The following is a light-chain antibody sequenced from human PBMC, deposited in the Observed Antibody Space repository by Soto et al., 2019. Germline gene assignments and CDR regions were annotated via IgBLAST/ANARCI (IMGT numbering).Light chain of an antibody. CDR1: SSDVGGYNY. CDR2: EVT. Sequence: SALTQPASVSGSPGQSITISCTGTSSDVGGYNYVSWYQQHPGKAPKLMIFEVTTRPSGVSNRFSGSKSGNTASLTISGLQAEDEADYYRSSYTSGNSLVFGTGTKVTVL. J-gene: IGLJ1*01. V-gene: IGLV2-14*01. CDR3: SSYTSGNSLV.